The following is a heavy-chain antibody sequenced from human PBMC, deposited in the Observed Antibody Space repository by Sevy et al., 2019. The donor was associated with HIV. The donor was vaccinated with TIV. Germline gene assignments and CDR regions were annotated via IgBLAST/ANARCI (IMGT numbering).Heavy chain of an antibody. J-gene: IGHJ6*02. V-gene: IGHV3-7*03. CDR2: IKRDRSEK. CDR1: GFSFSNYW. D-gene: IGHD1-26*01. CDR3: ARDCNSATCLWGLDV. Sequence: GGSLRLSCAASGFSFSNYWMTRVRQAPRKGLEWVANIKRDRSEKYYVASVKGRFTISRDNAKKSLYLQMNSLTVDDTAVYYCARDCNSATCLWGLDVWGQGTTVTVSS.